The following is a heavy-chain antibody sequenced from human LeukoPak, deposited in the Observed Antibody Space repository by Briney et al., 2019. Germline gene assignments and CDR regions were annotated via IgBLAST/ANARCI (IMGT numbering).Heavy chain of an antibody. CDR2: MNPNSGNT. V-gene: IGHV1-8*03. Sequence: ASVKVSCKASGYTFTSYDINWVRQATGQGLEWMGWMNPNSGNTGYAQKFQGRVNITRNTSISTAYMELSSLRSEDTAVYYCARRIAAGGTPIGYWGQGTLVTVSS. CDR1: GYTFTSYD. J-gene: IGHJ4*02. D-gene: IGHD6-13*01. CDR3: ARRIAAGGTPIGY.